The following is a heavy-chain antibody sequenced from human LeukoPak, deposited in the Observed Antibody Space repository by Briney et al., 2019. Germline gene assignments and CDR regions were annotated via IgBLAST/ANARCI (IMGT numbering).Heavy chain of an antibody. V-gene: IGHV3-21*01. CDR2: ISSSSSYI. CDR1: GFTFSSYS. Sequence: GGSLGLSCAASGFTFSSYSMNWVRQAPGKGLEWVSSISSSSSYIYYADSVKGRFTISRDNAKNSLYLQMNSLRAEDTAVYYCASYSAYGSDAFDIWGQGTMVTVSS. CDR3: ASYSAYGSDAFDI. J-gene: IGHJ3*02. D-gene: IGHD2-15*01.